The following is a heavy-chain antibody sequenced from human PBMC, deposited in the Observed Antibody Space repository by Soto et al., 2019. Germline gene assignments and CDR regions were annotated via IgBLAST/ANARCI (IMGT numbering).Heavy chain of an antibody. V-gene: IGHV4-61*03. CDR2: IYYSGSI. J-gene: IGHJ5*02. CDR3: ARVRSTILGRNWFDP. Sequence: PSETLSLTCTVSGGSISSGNYFWSWIRQHPGKGLEWIGYIYYSGSINYNPSLKSRVTISVDTSKNHFSLKLSSVTAADTAMYYCARVRSTILGRNWFDPWGQGTLVTVSS. D-gene: IGHD3-3*01. CDR1: GGSISSGNYF.